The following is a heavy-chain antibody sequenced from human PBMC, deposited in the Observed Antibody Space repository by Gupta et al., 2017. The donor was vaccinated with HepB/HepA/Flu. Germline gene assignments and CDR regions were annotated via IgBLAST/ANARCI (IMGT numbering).Heavy chain of an antibody. CDR1: GYTFSSHH. CDR3: VSVTGDWENLF. V-gene: IGHV1-46*04. CDR2: IDPSGSST. Sequence: QVQLVQSGAEVRGPGASVKVSCMASGYTFSSHHMFWVRQAPGQGFEWMGIIDPSGSSTNYAQKLQGRITMTRDTSTNTVFMELRSLRFDDTSVYYCVSVTGDWENLFWGQGILVTVSA. J-gene: IGHJ4*02. D-gene: IGHD2-21*02.